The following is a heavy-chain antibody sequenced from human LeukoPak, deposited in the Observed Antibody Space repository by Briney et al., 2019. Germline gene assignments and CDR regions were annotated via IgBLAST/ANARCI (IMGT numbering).Heavy chain of an antibody. Sequence: PGGSLRLSCAVSGFTFSSYEMNWVRQAPGKGLEWVSYISSSGSTISYADSVKGRFTISRDNAKNSLYLQMNSLRAEDTAVYFCAREGALTVTKDAFDIWGQGTMVTVSS. D-gene: IGHD4-17*01. V-gene: IGHV3-48*03. J-gene: IGHJ3*02. CDR3: AREGALTVTKDAFDI. CDR2: ISSSGSTI. CDR1: GFTFSSYE.